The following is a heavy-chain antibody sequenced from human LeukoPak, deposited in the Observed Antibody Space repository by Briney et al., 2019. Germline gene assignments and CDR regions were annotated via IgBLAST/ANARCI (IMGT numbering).Heavy chain of an antibody. CDR2: IYYSGST. J-gene: IGHJ4*02. D-gene: IGHD3-16*01. CDR1: GGSISRSSYY. CDR3: ARRGGGYFDY. Sequence: SETLSLTCTVSGGSISRSSYYWGWIRQPPGKGLEWIGSIYYSGSTYYNPSLKSRGTISLDTSKNQFSLKLSSVTAADTAFYYCARRGGGYFDYWGQGTLVTVSS. V-gene: IGHV4-39*07.